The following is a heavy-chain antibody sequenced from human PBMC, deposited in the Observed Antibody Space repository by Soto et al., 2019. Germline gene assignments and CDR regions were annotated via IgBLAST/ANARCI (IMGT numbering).Heavy chain of an antibody. V-gene: IGHV3-23*01. D-gene: IGHD6-19*01. CDR3: AKDRRMAGTSEYFQH. CDR1: GFTFSSYA. Sequence: PGGSLRLSCAASGFTFSSYAMSWVRQAPGKGLEWVSAISGSGGSTYYADSVKGRFTISRDNSKNTLYLQMNSLRAEDTAVYYCAKDRRMAGTSEYFQHWGQGTLVTVSS. J-gene: IGHJ1*01. CDR2: ISGSGGST.